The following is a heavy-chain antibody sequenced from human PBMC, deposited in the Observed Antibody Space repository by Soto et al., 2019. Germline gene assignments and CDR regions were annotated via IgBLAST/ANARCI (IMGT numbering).Heavy chain of an antibody. CDR2: ISAYNGNT. J-gene: IGHJ4*02. Sequence: QVPLVQSGAEVKKPGASVKVSCKASGYTFTSYGISWVRQAPGQGLEWMGWISAYNGNTNYAQKLQGRVTMTTDTSTSTAYMELRSLRSDDTAVYYCARDGPWVVLMVYASRGGFDYWGQGTLVTVSS. D-gene: IGHD2-8*01. CDR3: ARDGPWVVLMVYASRGGFDY. V-gene: IGHV1-18*04. CDR1: GYTFTSYG.